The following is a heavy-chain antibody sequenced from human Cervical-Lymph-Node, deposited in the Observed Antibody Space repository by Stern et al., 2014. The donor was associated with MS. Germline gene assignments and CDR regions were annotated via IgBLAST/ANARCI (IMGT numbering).Heavy chain of an antibody. CDR1: GFSLSTNGMR. Sequence: QITLKESGPALVKPTQTLTLTCTFSGFSLSTNGMRVSWIRQPPGKALEWLTRLVWDDDTFYSTVLQTRLTISKDTSKNQVVLRMTNMDPVDTATYYCARTPGLVLASAFDIWGQGTLVTVSS. CDR2: LVWDDDT. V-gene: IGHV2-70*04. CDR3: ARTPGLVLASAFDI. D-gene: IGHD3-3*02. J-gene: IGHJ3*02.